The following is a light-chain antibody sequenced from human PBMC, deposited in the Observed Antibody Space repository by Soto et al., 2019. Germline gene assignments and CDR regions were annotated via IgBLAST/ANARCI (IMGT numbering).Light chain of an antibody. CDR1: QSVTSTY. CDR3: QQYGSSPLT. CDR2: GAS. V-gene: IGKV3-20*01. Sequence: EIVLTQSPGTLSLSPGYRATLSCRASQSVTSTYLAWYQQKPGQAPRLLIYGASSRATGIPDRFSGSGSGTDFTLTISRLEPEDFAVYYCQQYGSSPLTFGGGTTGDIK. J-gene: IGKJ4*01.